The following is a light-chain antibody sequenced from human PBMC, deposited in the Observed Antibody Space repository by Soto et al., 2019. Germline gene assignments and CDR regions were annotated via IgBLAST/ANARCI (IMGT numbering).Light chain of an antibody. Sequence: IQMTQSPSTLSASVGDRVTITCRASQSFRTWLAWYQQKPGKAPNLLIYKTSILESGVPSRFSGSGSGTEFTLTISSLQPDDFATYYCQQYNSNPLTFGGGTKVEIK. CDR3: QQYNSNPLT. V-gene: IGKV1-5*03. CDR1: QSFRTW. J-gene: IGKJ4*01. CDR2: KTS.